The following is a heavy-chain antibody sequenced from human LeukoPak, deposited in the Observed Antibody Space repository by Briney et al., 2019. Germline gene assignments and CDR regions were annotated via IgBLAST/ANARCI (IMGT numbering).Heavy chain of an antibody. CDR1: GFTFSSYS. V-gene: IGHV3-23*01. Sequence: GGSLRLSCAASGFTFSSYSMNWVRQAPGKGLEWVSAISGSGGSTYYADSVKGRFTISRDNSKNTLYLQMNSLRAEDTAVYYCARDSGSYYGPLYYMDVWGKGTTVTVSS. CDR3: ARDSGSYYGPLYYMDV. J-gene: IGHJ6*03. D-gene: IGHD1-26*01. CDR2: ISGSGGST.